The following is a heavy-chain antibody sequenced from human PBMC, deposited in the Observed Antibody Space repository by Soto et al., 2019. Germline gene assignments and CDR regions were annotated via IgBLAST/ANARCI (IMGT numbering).Heavy chain of an antibody. CDR2: MDPNSGVS. CDR1: GYTFTSYE. CDR3: ARTRKFDFWRKGLDV. J-gene: IGHJ6*02. D-gene: IGHD3-3*01. Sequence: QVQLVQSGAEVKKPGASVKVSCKASGYTFTSYEITWVRQAPGQGLEWMGWMDPNSGVSGYAQRFQGRVTMTRNTSITTVRMELSSLRSEDTAVYFCARTRKFDFWRKGLDVWGQGTTVTVSS. V-gene: IGHV1-8*01.